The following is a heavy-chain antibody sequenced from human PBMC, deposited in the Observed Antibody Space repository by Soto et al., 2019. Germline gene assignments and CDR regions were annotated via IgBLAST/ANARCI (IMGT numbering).Heavy chain of an antibody. CDR3: AKVDMIAFGGVIVVDAFDI. CDR1: GGTFSSYA. V-gene: IGHV1-69*13. CDR2: IIPIFGTA. D-gene: IGHD3-16*02. Sequence: ASVKVSCKASGGTFSSYAISWVRQAPGQGLGWMGGIIPIFGTANYAQKFQGRVTITADESTCTAYIKLSSLRSEDTAVYYCAKVDMIAFGGVIVVDAFDIWGQGTMVTVSS. J-gene: IGHJ3*02.